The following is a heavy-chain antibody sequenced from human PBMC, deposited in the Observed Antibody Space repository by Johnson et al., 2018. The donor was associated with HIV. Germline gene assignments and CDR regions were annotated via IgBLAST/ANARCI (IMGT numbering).Heavy chain of an antibody. D-gene: IGHD1-26*01. J-gene: IGHJ3*02. Sequence: QVQLVESGGGVVQPGGSLRLSCAASGFTFSSYGMHWVRQAPGKGLEWVAFIRYDGSNKYYADSVKGRFTISRDNSKNSLYLQMNSLRTEDTALYYCAKDMGRYSGSYGNYDAFDIWGQGTMVTVSS. CDR3: AKDMGRYSGSYGNYDAFDI. CDR2: IRYDGSNK. V-gene: IGHV3-30*02. CDR1: GFTFSSYG.